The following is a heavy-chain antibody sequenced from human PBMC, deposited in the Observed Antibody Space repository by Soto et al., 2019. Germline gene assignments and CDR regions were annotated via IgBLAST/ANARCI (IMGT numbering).Heavy chain of an antibody. CDR2: IYYSEST. D-gene: IGHD5-12*01. CDR1: GGSIITDY. CDR3: AGWLRIVDFDR. J-gene: IGHJ3*01. V-gene: IGHV4-59*01. Sequence: SETLSLTCTVSGGSIITDYWSWIWHPPSNGQEWNWNIYYSESTNYNPSLKSRVTVSVDTSKNQFYLKLSSVTAADTAVYYCAGWLRIVDFDRRGPGTIVPLS.